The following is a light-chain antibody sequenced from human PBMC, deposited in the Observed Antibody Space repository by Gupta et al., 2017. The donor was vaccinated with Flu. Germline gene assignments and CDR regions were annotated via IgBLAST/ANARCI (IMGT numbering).Light chain of an antibody. Sequence: GYSVTIACQASQDISDYLNWYQQKPVKAPTRLIYDASNLETGVPSRFSGSGSVTDFTFTISSLQPEDFATYSCQQFHNFPYTFGQGTKLEIK. J-gene: IGKJ2*01. CDR1: QDISDY. V-gene: IGKV1-33*01. CDR3: QQFHNFPYT. CDR2: DAS.